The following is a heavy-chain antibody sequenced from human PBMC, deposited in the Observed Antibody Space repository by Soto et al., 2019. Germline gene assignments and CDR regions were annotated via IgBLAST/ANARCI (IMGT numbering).Heavy chain of an antibody. J-gene: IGHJ6*02. CDR2: ISYDGSNK. D-gene: IGHD2-15*01. CDR1: GFTFSSYG. Sequence: GGSLRLSCAASGFTFSSYGMHWVRQAPGKGLEWVAVISYDGSNKYYADSVKGRFTISRDNSKNTLYLQMNSLRAEDTAVYYCAKGPQSSRIVVVVAATRKPSGFGMDVWGQGTTVTAP. V-gene: IGHV3-30*18. CDR3: AKGPQSSRIVVVVAATRKPSGFGMDV.